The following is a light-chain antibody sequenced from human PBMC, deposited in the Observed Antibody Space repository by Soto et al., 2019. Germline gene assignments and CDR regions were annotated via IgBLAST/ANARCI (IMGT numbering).Light chain of an antibody. Sequence: EVLLTQSPDTLSLSPGERATLSCRASQTVNVKHFAWYQHNPGQAPRLLIYGTSTRASDIPDRFSGSGSGTHFTLTITRLEPEDSAVYYCQQYGSSPITFGQGTRLEIK. V-gene: IGKV3-20*01. CDR1: QTVNVKH. CDR2: GTS. CDR3: QQYGSSPIT. J-gene: IGKJ5*01.